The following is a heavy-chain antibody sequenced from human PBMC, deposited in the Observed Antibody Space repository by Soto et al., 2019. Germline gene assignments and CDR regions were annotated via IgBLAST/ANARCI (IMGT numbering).Heavy chain of an antibody. CDR1: GGSFSGYY. J-gene: IGHJ4*02. D-gene: IGHD3-3*01. V-gene: IGHV4-34*01. Sequence: SETLSLTCAVYGGSFSGYYWSWIRQPPGKGLEWIGEINHSGSTNYNPSLKSRVTISVDTSKNQFSLKLSSVTAADTAVYYCARGMKFCSVDYWGQGTLVTVS. CDR3: ARGMKFCSVDY. CDR2: INHSGST.